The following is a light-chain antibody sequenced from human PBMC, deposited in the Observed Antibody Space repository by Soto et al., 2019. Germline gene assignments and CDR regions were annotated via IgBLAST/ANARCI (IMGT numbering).Light chain of an antibody. CDR1: SSDVGGYNY. CDR3: SSYTSSSTLEV. V-gene: IGLV2-14*01. CDR2: EVS. J-gene: IGLJ1*01. Sequence: QSVLTQPASVSGSPVQSITISCTGTSSDVGGYNYVSWYQQHPGKAPKLMIYEVSNRPSGVSNRFSGSKSGNTASLTISGLQAEDEADYDCSSYTSSSTLEVFGTGTKLTVL.